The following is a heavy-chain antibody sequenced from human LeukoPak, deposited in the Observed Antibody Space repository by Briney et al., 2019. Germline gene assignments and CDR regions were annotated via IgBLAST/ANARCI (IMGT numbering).Heavy chain of an antibody. J-gene: IGHJ4*02. D-gene: IGHD3-10*01. Sequence: GGSLRLSCAASGFIFSNYGMNWVRQAPGKGLEWVVAISASGSATSYADSVRGRFTISRDNSKNTLYLQMNSLRAEDTAVYYCATLDYFGSGSYYNVASWGQGTLVTVSS. CDR1: GFIFSNYG. CDR3: ATLDYFGSGSYYNVAS. CDR2: ISASGSAT. V-gene: IGHV3-23*01.